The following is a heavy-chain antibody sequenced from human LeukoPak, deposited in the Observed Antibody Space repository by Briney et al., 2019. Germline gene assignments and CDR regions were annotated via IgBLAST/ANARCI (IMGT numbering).Heavy chain of an antibody. CDR2: IIPILGIA. D-gene: IGHD3-9*01. CDR1: GGTFSIYA. V-gene: IGHV1-69*04. J-gene: IGHJ6*02. CDR3: ARGSRAYYDILTGYSNPYYYYGMDV. Sequence: SVKVSCKASGGTFSIYAISWVRQAPGQGLEWMGRIIPILGIANYAQKFQGRVTITADKSTSTAYMELSSLRSEDTAVYYCARGSRAYYDILTGYSNPYYYYGMDVWGQGTTVTVSS.